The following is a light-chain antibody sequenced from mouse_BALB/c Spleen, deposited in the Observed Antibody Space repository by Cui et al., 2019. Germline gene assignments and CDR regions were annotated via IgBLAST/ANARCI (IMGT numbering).Light chain of an antibody. CDR2: RAN. CDR1: QDISSY. J-gene: IGKJ2*01. Sequence: DIKMTQSPSSMYASLGERVTITCKASQDISSYLSWFQQKPGKSPKTLIYRANRLVDGVPSSFSGSGSGKDYSLTISSLEYEDMGIYYCLQYDEFPYTFGGGTKLEIK. V-gene: IGKV14-111*01. CDR3: LQYDEFPYT.